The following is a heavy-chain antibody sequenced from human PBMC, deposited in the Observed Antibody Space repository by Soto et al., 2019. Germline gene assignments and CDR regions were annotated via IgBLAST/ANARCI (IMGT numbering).Heavy chain of an antibody. J-gene: IGHJ4*02. V-gene: IGHV3-23*01. D-gene: IGHD6-6*01. Sequence: EVQLLESGGGLVQPGGSRRLSVAASGFTFNNYALSWVGQAPGKGLEWVSAISGGGATTYYADSVKGRFTMSRDNSKNTLFLQMDSLRAEDTAVYYCARRYSASSRNFDYWGQGTLVTVSS. CDR1: GFTFNNYA. CDR2: ISGGGATT. CDR3: ARRYSASSRNFDY.